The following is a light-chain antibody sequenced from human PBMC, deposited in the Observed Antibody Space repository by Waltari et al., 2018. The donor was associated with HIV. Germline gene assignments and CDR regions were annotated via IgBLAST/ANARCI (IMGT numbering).Light chain of an antibody. V-gene: IGLV1-40*01. CDR2: GDN. CDR3: QSYDSRLSGPF. CDR1: TSNHGAGYD. J-gene: IGLJ1*01. Sequence: QPVLTQPPSVSGAPGQRVTISCSGSTSNHGAGYDLQLYQHFPGTAPKLLIYGDNNRPSGVSDRFSGSKSGTSASLAITGLQAEDEANYYCQSYDSRLSGPFFGTGTEVTV.